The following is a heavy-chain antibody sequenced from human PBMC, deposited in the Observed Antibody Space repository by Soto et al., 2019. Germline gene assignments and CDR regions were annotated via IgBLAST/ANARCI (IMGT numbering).Heavy chain of an antibody. CDR3: ARLQAAAGDNDLTFDY. J-gene: IGHJ4*02. Sequence: GESLKISCEASGYSFSSCWIGWVRQMPGKGLEWMGRIDPSDSYTNYSPSFQGHVTISADKSISTAYLQWSSLKASDTAMYYCARLQAAAGDNDLTFDYWGQGTLVTASS. CDR2: IDPSDSYT. V-gene: IGHV5-10-1*01. D-gene: IGHD6-13*01. CDR1: GYSFSSCW.